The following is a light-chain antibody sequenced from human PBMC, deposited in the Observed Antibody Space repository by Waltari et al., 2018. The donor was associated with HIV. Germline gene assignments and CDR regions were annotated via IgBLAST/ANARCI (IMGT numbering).Light chain of an antibody. J-gene: IGKJ5*01. Sequence: DIHMTQSPSTLSAFVGDRVTITCRASQGISNWLAWYQQKPEKAPKLLIHKASVLENGVSSRFSGSRFGTDFTLIIDSLEPDDCATYYCQQYNSDPSFGQGTRLEMK. V-gene: IGKV1-5*03. CDR2: KAS. CDR3: QQYNSDPS. CDR1: QGISNW.